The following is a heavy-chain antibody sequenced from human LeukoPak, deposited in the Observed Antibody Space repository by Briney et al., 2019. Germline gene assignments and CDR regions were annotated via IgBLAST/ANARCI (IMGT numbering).Heavy chain of an antibody. CDR2: IRSAVDTT. V-gene: IGHV3-23*01. Sequence: PGGSLRLSCAASGFTFSNYGVSWVRQAPGKGLEWVSGIRSAVDTTHYADSVKGRFIISRDNSKNTLSLQLNSLRPEDTAVYYCARARGGYDFDYWGQGTLVTVSS. CDR1: GFTFSNYG. D-gene: IGHD5-12*01. J-gene: IGHJ4*02. CDR3: ARARGGYDFDY.